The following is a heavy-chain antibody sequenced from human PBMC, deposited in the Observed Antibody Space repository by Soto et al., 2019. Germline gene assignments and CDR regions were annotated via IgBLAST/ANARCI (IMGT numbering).Heavy chain of an antibody. J-gene: IGHJ4*02. CDR2: IDPSDSYT. D-gene: IGHD6-13*01. CDR1: GYSFTSYW. CDR3: ARAGYSNNVDY. V-gene: IGHV5-10-1*01. Sequence: AESLTIFRQAPGYSFTSYWISCVLQMPGKGLEWMGRIDPSDSYTNYSPSFQGHVTISADKSISTAYLQWSSLKSSDTAMYYCARAGYSNNVDYWGQGTMVTVSS.